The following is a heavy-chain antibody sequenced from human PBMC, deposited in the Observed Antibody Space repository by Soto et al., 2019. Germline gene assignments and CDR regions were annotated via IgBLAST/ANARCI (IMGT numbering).Heavy chain of an antibody. J-gene: IGHJ4*02. D-gene: IGHD3-10*01. CDR1: GYSFTTYA. Sequence: QVQLVQSGAEVKKPGASVQVSCTASGYSFTTYAIHWVRQAPGQRLEWMGWINAASGNTKYSEKFQGRVTFTRDRPASTAYVELTSLTSEDTAVYFCARDFYGSGNYYDDHWGQGTLVTVSS. CDR2: INAASGNT. CDR3: ARDFYGSGNYYDDH. V-gene: IGHV1-3*01.